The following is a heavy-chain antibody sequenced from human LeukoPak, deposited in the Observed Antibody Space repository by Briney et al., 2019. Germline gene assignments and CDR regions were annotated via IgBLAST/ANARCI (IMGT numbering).Heavy chain of an antibody. CDR2: MNPDSGGT. CDR3: ARDLRGLGDFFDY. Sequence: ASVKVSCKASGYPLTGYYIHWVRQAPGRGLEWMGWMNPDSGGTNYAQKFRGRVTMTRDTSIGTAYMELSRLTSDDTAVYHCARDLRGLGDFFDYWGQGTLVIVSS. D-gene: IGHD3-10*01. V-gene: IGHV1-2*02. CDR1: GYPLTGYY. J-gene: IGHJ4*02.